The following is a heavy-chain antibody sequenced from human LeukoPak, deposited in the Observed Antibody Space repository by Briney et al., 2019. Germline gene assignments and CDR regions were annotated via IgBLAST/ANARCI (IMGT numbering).Heavy chain of an antibody. D-gene: IGHD4-17*01. J-gene: IGHJ5*02. CDR2: ISGSGGTT. CDR1: GFTFSSYA. Sequence: GGSLRLSCAASGFTFSSYAMSWVRQAPGKGLEWVSAISGSGGTTYYANSVKGRFTFSRDNSKNTLYLQMNSLRAENTAIYYCARMIRDYGDSNWFDPWGQGTLVTYSS. V-gene: IGHV3-23*01. CDR3: ARMIRDYGDSNWFDP.